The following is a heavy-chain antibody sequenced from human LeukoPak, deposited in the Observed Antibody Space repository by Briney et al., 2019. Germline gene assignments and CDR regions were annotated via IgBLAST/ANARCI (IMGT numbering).Heavy chain of an antibody. Sequence: SETLSLTCTVSGGSISSYYWSWIRQPPGKGLEWIGYIYYNGGTNYNPSLRSRVTISVDTSKNHFSLRLSSVTAADTAMYYCARGPPVVVITEYYFDYWGQGTLVTVSS. D-gene: IGHD3-22*01. CDR1: GGSISSYY. J-gene: IGHJ4*02. V-gene: IGHV4-59*01. CDR2: IYYNGGT. CDR3: ARGPPVVVITEYYFDY.